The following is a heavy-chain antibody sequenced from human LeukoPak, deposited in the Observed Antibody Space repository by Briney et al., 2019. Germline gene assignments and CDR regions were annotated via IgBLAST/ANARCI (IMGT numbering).Heavy chain of an antibody. V-gene: IGHV3-43*01. J-gene: IGHJ6*03. CDR3: AKAIKYYYYYMDV. Sequence: GGSLRLSCAASGFTFDRFTIHWVRHTPGKGLEWVSLISWDGGSTYYADSVKGRFTISRDNTKNSLYLQMNSLRTEDTALYYCAKAIKYYYYYMDVWGKGTTVTISS. CDR1: GFTFDRFT. CDR2: ISWDGGST.